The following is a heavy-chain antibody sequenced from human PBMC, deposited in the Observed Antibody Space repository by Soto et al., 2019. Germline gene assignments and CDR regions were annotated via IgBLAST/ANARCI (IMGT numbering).Heavy chain of an antibody. CDR1: GYSFTGYY. CDR3: ARDGITVPGTGDY. Sequence: QVQLVQSGADVKKPGASVKVSCKASGYSFTGYYIHWVRQAPGQGLEWMGWINPNSGGTNYAQKFQGRVTMTRDTSISTAYMELSRMRSDDTAVFYCARDGITVPGTGDYWGQGTLVTVSS. J-gene: IGHJ4*02. D-gene: IGHD6-19*01. CDR2: INPNSGGT. V-gene: IGHV1-2*02.